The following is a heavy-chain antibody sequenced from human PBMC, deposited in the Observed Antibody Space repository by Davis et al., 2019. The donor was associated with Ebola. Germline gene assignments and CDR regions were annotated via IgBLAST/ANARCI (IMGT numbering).Heavy chain of an antibody. V-gene: IGHV3-7*03. Sequence: GGSLRLSCVASGFTFYSYWMMWVRQAPGKGPEWVASINTDGNDKVYVDSVKGRFTISRDNAKNSLFLQMNNLRAEDTAVYYCTKDVEWAQFDLWGQGTMVTVSS. CDR1: GFTFYSYW. CDR2: INTDGNDK. CDR3: TKDVEWAQFDL. D-gene: IGHD1-26*01. J-gene: IGHJ3*01.